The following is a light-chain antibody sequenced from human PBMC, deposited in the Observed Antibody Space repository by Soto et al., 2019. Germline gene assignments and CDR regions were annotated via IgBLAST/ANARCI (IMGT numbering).Light chain of an antibody. V-gene: IGKV1-39*01. CDR2: AAS. Sequence: DIQMTQSPSSLSASVGDRVTITCRASQSISSYLNWYQQKPGKAPKLLIYAASTLQSGVPSRFSGSGSGADYTLSISSLQPEDFATYYCQQAYNVPLTFGGGTKVEIK. CDR3: QQAYNVPLT. CDR1: QSISSY. J-gene: IGKJ4*01.